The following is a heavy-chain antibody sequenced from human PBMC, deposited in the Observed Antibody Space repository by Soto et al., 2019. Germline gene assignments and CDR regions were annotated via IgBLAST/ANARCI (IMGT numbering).Heavy chain of an antibody. D-gene: IGHD6-19*01. CDR3: ARDKSGGWFFDY. V-gene: IGHV3-33*01. CDR2: IWYDGIDK. Sequence: QVQLVESGGGVVQPGRSLRLSCAASGFTFSSYGMHWVRQAPGKGREWVAIIWYDGIDKDYADSVKGRFTISRDNSKNMLFLQMNSLRAEDTAVYYCARDKSGGWFFDYWGQGTLVSVSS. CDR1: GFTFSSYG. J-gene: IGHJ4*02.